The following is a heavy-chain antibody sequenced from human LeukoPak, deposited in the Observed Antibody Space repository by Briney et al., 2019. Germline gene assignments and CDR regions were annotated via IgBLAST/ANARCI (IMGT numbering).Heavy chain of an antibody. V-gene: IGHV4-34*01. D-gene: IGHD2-2*01. J-gene: IGHJ4*02. CDR3: ARGRWGYCSSTSCYAPFDY. Sequence: SETLSLTCAVYGGSFSGYYWSWIRQPPGKGLDWIGEINHSGSTNYNPSLKSRVTISVDTSKNQFSLKLSSVTAADTAVYYCARGRWGYCSSTSCYAPFDYWGQGTLVTVSS. CDR2: INHSGST. CDR1: GGSFSGYY.